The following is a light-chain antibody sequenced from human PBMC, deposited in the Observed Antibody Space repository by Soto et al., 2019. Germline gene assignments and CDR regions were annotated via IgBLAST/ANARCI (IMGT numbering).Light chain of an antibody. J-gene: IGKJ5*01. CDR1: QNIATY. V-gene: IGKV1-39*01. CDR3: QQYNNWPPSIT. CDR2: TAS. Sequence: DIQMTQSPSSLSASVGDRVTITCRASQNIATYLNWYQQTPGKAPKLLIYTASTLQSGVPSRFSGSGSGTEFTLTISSLQSEDFAVYYCQQYNNWPPSITFGQGTRLEIK.